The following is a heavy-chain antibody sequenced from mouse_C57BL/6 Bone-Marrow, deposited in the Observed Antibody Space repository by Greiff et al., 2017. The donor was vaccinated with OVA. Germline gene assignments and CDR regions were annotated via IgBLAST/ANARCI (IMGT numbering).Heavy chain of an antibody. CDR2: IHPNSGST. Sequence: QVHVKQPGAELVKPGASVKLSCKASGYTFTSYWMHWVKQRPGQGLEWIGMIHPNSGSTNYNEKFKSKATLTVDKSSSTAYMQLSSLTSEDSAVYYCARWDFHGSSNWGQGTTLTVSS. CDR1: GYTFTSYW. D-gene: IGHD1-1*01. J-gene: IGHJ2*01. V-gene: IGHV1-64*01. CDR3: ARWDFHGSSN.